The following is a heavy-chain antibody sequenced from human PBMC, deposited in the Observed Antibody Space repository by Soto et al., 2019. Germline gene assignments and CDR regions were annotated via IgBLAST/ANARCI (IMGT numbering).Heavy chain of an antibody. V-gene: IGHV1-18*04. CDR2: ISAYNGNT. Sequence: QVPLVQSGAEVKKPGASVKVSCKASGYTFTSYGISWVRQAPGQGLEWMGWISAYNGNTNYAQKLQGRVTMTTDTSTSTAYMELRSLRSDDTAVYYCARDHVLLWFGELSSPSYYYYGMDVWGQGTTVTVSS. J-gene: IGHJ6*02. CDR3: ARDHVLLWFGELSSPSYYYYGMDV. D-gene: IGHD3-10*01. CDR1: GYTFTSYG.